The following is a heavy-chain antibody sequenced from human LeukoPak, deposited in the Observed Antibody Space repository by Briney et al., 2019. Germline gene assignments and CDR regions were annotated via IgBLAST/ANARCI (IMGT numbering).Heavy chain of an antibody. J-gene: IGHJ4*02. CDR1: GYTFTDYC. D-gene: IGHD5-24*01. CDR3: ARGRSLEMTTARRRCDY. CDR2: LNPNNGDT. V-gene: IGHV1-2*02. Sequence: ASVKVSCKASGYTFTDYCMHWVRQAPGQGLEWMGWLNPNNGDTNYAQKFQGRVSMTRDTSTSTAYMDLSVLRSDDTAVYYCARGRSLEMTTARRRCDYWGQGTLVTVSS.